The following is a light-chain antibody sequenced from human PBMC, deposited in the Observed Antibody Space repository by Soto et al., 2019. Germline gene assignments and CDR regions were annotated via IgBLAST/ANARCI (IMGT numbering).Light chain of an antibody. CDR2: DAS. CDR1: HDSRKY. CDR3: QQEENFPVT. V-gene: IGKV1-33*01. J-gene: IGKJ5*01. Sequence: DIQMTKSPSSLSASVGDRVTITCQASHDSRKYLNWYQQKPGKAPKLLIYDASKLETGVPSRFTGSGSGTDFTFTISSLQPEDIATYYCQQEENFPVTFGQGTRLESK.